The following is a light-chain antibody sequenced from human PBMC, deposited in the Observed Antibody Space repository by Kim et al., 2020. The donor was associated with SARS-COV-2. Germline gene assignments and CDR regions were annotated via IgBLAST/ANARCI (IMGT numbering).Light chain of an antibody. CDR3: QQYRTYWT. J-gene: IGKJ1*01. CDR2: MAS. CDR1: QSISRW. V-gene: IGKV1-5*03. Sequence: DIQMTQSPSTLSASVGDRVTITCRASQSISRWLAWYQQKPGKAPKLLIYMASSLDSGVSSRFSGSTSGTESTLTISSLQPHDVATYYCQQYRTYWTFGQGTKVDIK.